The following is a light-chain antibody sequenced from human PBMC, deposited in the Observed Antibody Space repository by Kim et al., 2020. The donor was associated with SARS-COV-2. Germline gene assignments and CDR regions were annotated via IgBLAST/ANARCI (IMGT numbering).Light chain of an antibody. CDR1: KLGAKY. V-gene: IGLV3-1*01. Sequence: SYELTQPPSVSVSPGQTASIASSGDKLGAKYASWYQQRPGQSPVLIFYQHTKRPSGTPERPPAPTSGNTATLTTSGTQATDEADYYCQARDTTPATFGGG. CDR2: QHT. J-gene: IGLJ2*01. CDR3: QARDTTPAT.